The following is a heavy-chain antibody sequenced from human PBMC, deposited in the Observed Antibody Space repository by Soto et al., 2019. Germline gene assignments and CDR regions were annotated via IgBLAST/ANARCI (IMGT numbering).Heavy chain of an antibody. CDR2: INSDGSST. J-gene: IGHJ6*02. CDR3: ARDQPQIVAISRYYYYYGMDV. CDR1: GFTFSSYW. V-gene: IGHV3-74*01. Sequence: GGSLRLSCAASGFTFSSYWMHWVRQAPGKGLVWVSRINSDGSSTSYADSVKGRFTISRDNAKNTLYLQMNSLRAEDTAVYYCARDQPQIVAISRYYYYYGMDVWGQGTTVTVSS. D-gene: IGHD2-15*01.